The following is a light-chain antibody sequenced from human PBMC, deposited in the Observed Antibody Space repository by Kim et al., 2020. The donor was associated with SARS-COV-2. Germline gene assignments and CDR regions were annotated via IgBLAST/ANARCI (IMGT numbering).Light chain of an antibody. J-gene: IGLJ3*02. CDR1: TSNIGTSS. Sequence: QSVLIQPPSASGTPGQRVTISCSGGTSNIGTSSVTWYQQFPGTAPKLLIYNSYERPLGVPDRFSGSRSGTSASLAIGGLQSEDEADYYCATWDDRLSGWVFGGGTKLTVL. CDR2: NSY. CDR3: ATWDDRLSGWV. V-gene: IGLV1-44*01.